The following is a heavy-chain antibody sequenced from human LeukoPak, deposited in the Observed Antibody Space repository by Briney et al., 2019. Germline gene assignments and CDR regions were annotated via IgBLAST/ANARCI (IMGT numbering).Heavy chain of an antibody. CDR1: GFTFSSYA. J-gene: IGHJ4*02. V-gene: IGHV3-7*01. CDR3: TRDRSRAEDD. D-gene: IGHD1-14*01. Sequence: GGSLRLSCAASGFTFSSYAMSWVRQAPGKGLEWVANINQGGSDKYYVDSVKGRFTISRDNANNLLYLQMNSLRGEDTAVYYCTRDRSRAEDDWGQGTLVTVSS. CDR2: INQGGSDK.